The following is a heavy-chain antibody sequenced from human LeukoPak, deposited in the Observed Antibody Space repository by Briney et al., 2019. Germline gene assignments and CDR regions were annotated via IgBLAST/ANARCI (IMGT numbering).Heavy chain of an antibody. CDR3: ARDGYSSGSYGWFDP. Sequence: SETLSLTCSVSGASITSSYWSWIRQTPGKGLEWIGNIYSGSTNYNPSFESRVTVSLDTSKNHFSLRLTSVTAADTALYYCARDGYSSGSYGWFDPWGQGTLVTVSS. D-gene: IGHD3-10*01. J-gene: IGHJ5*02. CDR1: GASITSSY. V-gene: IGHV4-59*01. CDR2: IYSGST.